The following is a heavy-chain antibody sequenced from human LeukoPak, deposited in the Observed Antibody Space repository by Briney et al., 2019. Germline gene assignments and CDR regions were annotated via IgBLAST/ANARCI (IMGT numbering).Heavy chain of an antibody. Sequence: ASVKVSCKASGGTFSSYAVSWVRQAPGQGLEWMGRIIPILGIANYAQKFQGRVTITADKSTSTAYMELSSLRSEDTAVYYCARRLIGTYYYDSSGYRNPHDAFDVWGQGTMVTVSS. D-gene: IGHD3-22*01. V-gene: IGHV1-69*04. J-gene: IGHJ3*01. CDR1: GGTFSSYA. CDR3: ARRLIGTYYYDSSGYRNPHDAFDV. CDR2: IIPILGIA.